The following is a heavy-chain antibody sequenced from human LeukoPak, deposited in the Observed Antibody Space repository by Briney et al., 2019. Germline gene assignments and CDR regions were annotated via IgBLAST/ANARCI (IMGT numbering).Heavy chain of an antibody. CDR2: ISGSDGST. CDR1: GFTFSGYS. V-gene: IGHV3-23*01. Sequence: GGSLRLSCAASGFTFSGYSMSWVRQTPGKGLDWVSAISGSDGSTYYANSVKGRFHISRDDSKNTVYLQMNSLRAEDTAVYYCAKVGSTITTENWFDPWGQGTLVTVSS. J-gene: IGHJ5*02. CDR3: AKVGSTITTENWFDP. D-gene: IGHD4-11*01.